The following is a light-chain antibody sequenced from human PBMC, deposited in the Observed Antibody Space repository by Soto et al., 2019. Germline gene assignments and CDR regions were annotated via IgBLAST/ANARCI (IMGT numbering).Light chain of an antibody. CDR3: ATWDXSLNGVV. J-gene: IGLJ2*01. V-gene: IGLV1-44*01. CDR2: SND. Sequence: QSVLTQPPSAAGTPGQRVTISCSGSSSNIGSYTVNWYHQLPGTAPKLLMYSNDQRPSGVPDRFSGSKSGTSASLAISGLQSDDEAVFYCATWDXSLNGVVFGGGTQLTVL. CDR1: SSNIGSYT.